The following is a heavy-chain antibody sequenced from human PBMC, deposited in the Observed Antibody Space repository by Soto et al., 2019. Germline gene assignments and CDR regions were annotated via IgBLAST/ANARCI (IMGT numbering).Heavy chain of an antibody. CDR1: GGSISSYY. CDR3: ARDQTRWLRSSSYYYYMDV. CDR2: IYYSGST. Sequence: SETLSLTCTVSGGSISSYYWSWIRQPPGKGLEWIGYIYYSGSTNYNPSLKSRVTISVDTSKNQFSLKLSSVTAADTAVYYCARDQTRWLRSSSYYYYMDVWGKGTTVTVSS. D-gene: IGHD5-12*01. V-gene: IGHV4-59*01. J-gene: IGHJ6*03.